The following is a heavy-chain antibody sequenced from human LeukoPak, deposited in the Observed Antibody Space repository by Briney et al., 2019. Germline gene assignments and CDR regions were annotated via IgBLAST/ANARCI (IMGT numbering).Heavy chain of an antibody. CDR2: RQPGNVS. J-gene: IGHJ4*01. D-gene: IGHD3-22*01. CDR3: ARERDYDTYFDY. Sequence: GSLRLSCAVSGFTANTHHMAWVRQAPGKHLEWVSVRQPGNVSYYADSVTGRFTTSTDTSKNTVYLQMTDLRVEDTALYYCARERDYDTYFDYWGQGTLVIVSS. CDR1: GFTANTHH. V-gene: IGHV3-53*01.